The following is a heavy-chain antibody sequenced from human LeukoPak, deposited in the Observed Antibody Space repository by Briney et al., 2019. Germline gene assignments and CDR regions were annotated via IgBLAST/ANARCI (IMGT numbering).Heavy chain of an antibody. CDR3: ARVAMSDSSGYCDY. Sequence: GGSLRLSCAASGFTFNNYAMSWVRQAPGKGLEWVSSISASGITTYYADSVRGRFTIFRDNSKNTLYLQMNSLRDEDTAAYYCARVAMSDSSGYCDYWGQGTLVTVSS. J-gene: IGHJ4*02. CDR1: GFTFNNYA. CDR2: ISASGITT. V-gene: IGHV3-23*01. D-gene: IGHD3-22*01.